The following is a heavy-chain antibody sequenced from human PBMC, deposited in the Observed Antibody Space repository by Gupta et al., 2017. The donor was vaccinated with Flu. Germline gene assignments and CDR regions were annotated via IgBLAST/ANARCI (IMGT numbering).Heavy chain of an antibody. Sequence: QERVVESGGGVVQPGRSLRLSCAASGFSVSNFGMHWVRQSPGKGLEWVAVISHDGTNYYHTDSVKGRFTISRDNSKSTLYLHMSSLRTEDTAVYYCAKDWRWNNNNFGMNVWGQGTTVTVSS. CDR2: ISHDGTNY. J-gene: IGHJ6*02. CDR3: AKDWRWNNNNFGMNV. D-gene: IGHD5-24*01. CDR1: GFSVSNFG. V-gene: IGHV3-30*18.